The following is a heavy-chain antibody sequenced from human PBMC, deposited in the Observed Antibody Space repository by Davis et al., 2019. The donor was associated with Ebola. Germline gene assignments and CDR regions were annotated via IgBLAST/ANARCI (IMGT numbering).Heavy chain of an antibody. CDR3: AREYSLYYYDSSGYGRAWYFDL. Sequence: GASLKISCAASGFTFSSYSMNWVRQAPGKGLEWVSSISSSSSYIYYADSVKGRFTISRDNAKNSLYLQMNSLRAEDTAVYYCAREYSLYYYDSSGYGRAWYFDLWGRGTLVTVSS. J-gene: IGHJ2*01. V-gene: IGHV3-21*04. CDR1: GFTFSSYS. CDR2: ISSSSSYI. D-gene: IGHD3-22*01.